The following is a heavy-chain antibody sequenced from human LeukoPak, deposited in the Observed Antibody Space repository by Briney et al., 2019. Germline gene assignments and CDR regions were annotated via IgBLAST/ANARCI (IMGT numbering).Heavy chain of an antibody. CDR2: IIPIFGTA. V-gene: IGHV1-69*13. J-gene: IGHJ6*03. Sequence: SVKVSCKASGGTFSSYAISWVRQAPGQGLEWMGGIIPIFGTANYAQKFQGRVTITADESTSTAYMELSSLRSEDTAVYYCARVGQLVSGDYYYYYMDVWGKGTTVTVSS. CDR1: GGTFSSYA. D-gene: IGHD6-6*01. CDR3: ARVGQLVSGDYYYYYMDV.